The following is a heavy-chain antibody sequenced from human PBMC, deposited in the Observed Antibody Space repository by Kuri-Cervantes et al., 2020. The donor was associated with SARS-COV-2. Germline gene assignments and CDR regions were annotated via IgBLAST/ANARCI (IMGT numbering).Heavy chain of an antibody. CDR1: GGSISSSSYY. V-gene: IGHV4-61*09. D-gene: IGHD6-13*01. CDR3: AREEAAAGTGFDY. CDR2: IYTSGST. J-gene: IGHJ4*02. Sequence: LRLSCTVSGGSISSSSYYWSWIRQPAGKGLEWIGYIYTSGSTNYNPSLKSRVTISVDTSKNQFSLKLSSVTAADTAVYYCAREEAAAGTGFDYWGQGTLVTVSS.